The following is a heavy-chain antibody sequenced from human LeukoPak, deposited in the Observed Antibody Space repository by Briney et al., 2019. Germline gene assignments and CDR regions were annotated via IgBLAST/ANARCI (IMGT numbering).Heavy chain of an antibody. D-gene: IGHD5-24*01. CDR1: GYTFTSYG. CDR2: ISAYNGNT. V-gene: IGHV1-18*01. Sequence: ASVKVSCKASGYTFTSYGISWVRQAPGQGLEWMGWISAYNGNTNYAQKLQGRVTMTTDTSTSTAYMELRSLRSDDTAVYYCARVSRWLQYPYFDYWGQGTLVTVSS. CDR3: ARVSRWLQYPYFDY. J-gene: IGHJ4*02.